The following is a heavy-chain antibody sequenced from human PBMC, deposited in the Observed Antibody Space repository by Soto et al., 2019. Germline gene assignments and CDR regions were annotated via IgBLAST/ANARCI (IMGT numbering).Heavy chain of an antibody. V-gene: IGHV1-69*13. Sequence: ASVKVSCKSSGGTFSSHSINWVRQAPGQGLEWMGGIIPIFGPANFAKKFQGRVTITADESTTTAYMELSSLTSEDTAVYYCATGSFTSTGGRIGYHYNAMDGWGQGTTVTVSS. CDR2: IIPIFGPA. D-gene: IGHD1-1*01. CDR1: GGTFSSHS. CDR3: ATGSFTSTGGRIGYHYNAMDG. J-gene: IGHJ6*02.